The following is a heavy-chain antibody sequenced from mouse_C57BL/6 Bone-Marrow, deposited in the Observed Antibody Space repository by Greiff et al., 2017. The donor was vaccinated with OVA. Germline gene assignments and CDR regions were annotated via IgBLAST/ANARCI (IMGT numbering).Heavy chain of an antibody. CDR2: ISSGGSYT. V-gene: IGHV5-6*01. J-gene: IGHJ3*01. CDR3: ARQNYGSLFAY. Sequence: EVKLVESGGDLVKPGGSLKLSCAASGFTFSSYGMSWVRQTPDKRLEWVATISSGGSYTYYPDSVKGRFTISRDNAKNTLYLQMSSLKSEDTAMYYCARQNYGSLFAYWGQGTLVTVSA. CDR1: GFTFSSYG. D-gene: IGHD1-1*01.